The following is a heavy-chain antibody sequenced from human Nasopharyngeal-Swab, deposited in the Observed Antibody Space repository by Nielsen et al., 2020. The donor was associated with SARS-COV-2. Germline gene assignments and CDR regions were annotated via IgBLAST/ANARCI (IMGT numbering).Heavy chain of an antibody. CDR3: ARLGIAAAAGTFDI. J-gene: IGHJ3*02. CDR2: IYRGDSDT. CDR1: GSSFTNYW. Sequence: GESLKISCKGSGSSFTNYWIGWVRQMPGKGLEWMGIIYRGDSDTRYSPSFRGQVTISADKSISTAYLQWSSLKASDTAMYFCARLGIAAAAGTFDIWGQGTMVTVSS. D-gene: IGHD6-13*01. V-gene: IGHV5-51*01.